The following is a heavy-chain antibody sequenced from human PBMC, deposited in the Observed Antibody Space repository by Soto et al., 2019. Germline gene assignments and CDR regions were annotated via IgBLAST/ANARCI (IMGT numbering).Heavy chain of an antibody. CDR3: ARGGHVVVVASAFDY. V-gene: IGHV1-46*01. Sequence: QVQLMQSGAEVKKPGASVKVSCKASGNTYTNYSIHWVRQAAGQGLECMGTINPSGGHPTYPQKFLGRVTLTRDTSTSTLYMGLTSLRSEDTAVYYCARGGHVVVVASAFDYWGQGTLVTFSS. CDR1: GNTYTNYS. J-gene: IGHJ4*02. CDR2: INPSGGHP. D-gene: IGHD2-21*01.